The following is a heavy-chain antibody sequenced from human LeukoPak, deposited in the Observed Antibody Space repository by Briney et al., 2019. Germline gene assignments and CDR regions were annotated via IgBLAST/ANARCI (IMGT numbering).Heavy chain of an antibody. CDR1: GYTLTELS. CDR3: ATARPYYYDSSDDAFDI. J-gene: IGHJ3*02. CDR2: FHPEDGET. V-gene: IGHV1-24*01. D-gene: IGHD3-22*01. Sequence: ASVKVSCKVSGYTLTELSMNWVRQAPGKGLEWMGGFHPEDGETIYAQRFQGRVTMTEDTSTDTAYMELSSLRSEDTAVYYCATARPYYYDSSDDAFDIWGQGTMVTVSS.